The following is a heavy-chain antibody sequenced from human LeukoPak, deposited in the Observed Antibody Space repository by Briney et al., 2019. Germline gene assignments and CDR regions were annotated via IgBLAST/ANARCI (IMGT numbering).Heavy chain of an antibody. Sequence: PGGSLRLSCAAPGFTFSSYWMHWVRQVPGKGLVWVSRINTDGSSTRYADSVKGRFTISRDNAKNTLYLQMNSLRAEDTAVYYCARSTGGSYYHWGQGTLVTVSS. CDR1: GFTFSSYW. CDR3: ARSTGGSYYH. J-gene: IGHJ5*02. V-gene: IGHV3-74*01. CDR2: INTDGSST. D-gene: IGHD1-26*01.